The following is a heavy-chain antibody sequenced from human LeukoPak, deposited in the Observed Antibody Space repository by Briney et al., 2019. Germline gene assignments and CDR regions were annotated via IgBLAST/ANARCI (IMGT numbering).Heavy chain of an antibody. Sequence: ASVKVSCKASGYTFTGYYMHWVRQAPGQGLEWMGWINPNSGGTNYAQKFQGRVTMTRDTSISTAYMELSRLRSDDTAVYYCTRGNYYDSSGTLDYWGQGTLVTVSS. CDR2: INPNSGGT. D-gene: IGHD3-22*01. J-gene: IGHJ4*02. V-gene: IGHV1-2*02. CDR3: TRGNYYDSSGTLDY. CDR1: GYTFTGYY.